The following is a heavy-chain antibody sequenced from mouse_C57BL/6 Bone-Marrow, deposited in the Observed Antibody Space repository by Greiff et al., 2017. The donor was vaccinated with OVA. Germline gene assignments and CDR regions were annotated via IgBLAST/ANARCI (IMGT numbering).Heavy chain of an antibody. CDR1: GYTFTDYY. CDR2: INPYNGGT. D-gene: IGHD1-1*01. Sequence: VQLKESGPVLVKPGASVKMSCKASGYTFTDYYMNWVKQSHGKSLEWIGVINPYNGGTSYNQKFKGKATLTVDKSSSTAYMELNSLTSEDSAVYYCARWDYGSSYPSFDYWGQGTTLTVSS. CDR3: ARWDYGSSYPSFDY. V-gene: IGHV1-19*01. J-gene: IGHJ2*01.